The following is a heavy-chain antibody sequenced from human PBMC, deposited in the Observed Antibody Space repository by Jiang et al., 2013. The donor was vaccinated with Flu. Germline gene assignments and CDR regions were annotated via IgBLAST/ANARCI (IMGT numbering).Heavy chain of an antibody. V-gene: IGHV3-23*01. J-gene: IGHJ4*02. CDR3: AKDVAQVVPAAVLDLWSGYETPHFDF. D-gene: IGHD3-3*01. Sequence: EWVAGIGSGGXKKNNAGSVKGRFTISRDNSKNTLYLQMNSLRAEDTAVYYCAKDVAQVVPAAVLDLWSGYETPHFDFWGQGILVAVSS. CDR2: IGSGGXKK.